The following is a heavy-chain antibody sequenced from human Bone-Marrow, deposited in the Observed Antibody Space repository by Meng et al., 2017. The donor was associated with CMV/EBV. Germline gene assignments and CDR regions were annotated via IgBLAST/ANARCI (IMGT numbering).Heavy chain of an antibody. J-gene: IGHJ4*02. Sequence: GGSLRLSCAASGFTFDDYAMHWVRQAPGKGLEWVSGISWNSGSIGYADSVKGRFTISRDNAKNSLYLQMNSLRAEDMALYYCAKAPYDILTGYYFDYCGQGTLVTVSS. CDR2: ISWNSGSI. V-gene: IGHV3-9*03. D-gene: IGHD3-9*01. CDR3: AKAPYDILTGYYFDY. CDR1: GFTFDDYA.